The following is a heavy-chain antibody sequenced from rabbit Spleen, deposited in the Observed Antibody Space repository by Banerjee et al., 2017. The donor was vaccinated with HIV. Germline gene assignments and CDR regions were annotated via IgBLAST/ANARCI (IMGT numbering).Heavy chain of an antibody. V-gene: IGHV1S40*01. J-gene: IGHJ4*01. D-gene: IGHD1-1*01. Sequence: QQLVESGGGLVKPGASLTLTCTASGFSFSSGAYMCWVRQAPGKGLGWIACIAAGSGDTTYYANWAKGRFTISKTSSNTVTLQMTSLTAADTATCFCARDLVGVIGWNFNLWGQGTLVTVS. CDR3: ARDLVGVIGWNFNL. CDR2: IAAGSGDTT. CDR1: GFSFSSGAY.